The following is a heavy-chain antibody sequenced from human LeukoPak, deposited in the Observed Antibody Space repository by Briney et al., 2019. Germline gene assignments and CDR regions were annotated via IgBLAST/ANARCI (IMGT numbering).Heavy chain of an antibody. CDR1: GFTFDDYA. Sequence: GGSLRLSCAASGFTFDDYAMHWVRQAPGKGLEWVSGISWNSGSIGYADSVKGRFTISRGNAKNSLYLQMNSLRAEDTALYYCAKAGYSYGATRGYFDYWGQGTLVTVSS. D-gene: IGHD5-18*01. CDR2: ISWNSGSI. V-gene: IGHV3-9*01. J-gene: IGHJ4*02. CDR3: AKAGYSYGATRGYFDY.